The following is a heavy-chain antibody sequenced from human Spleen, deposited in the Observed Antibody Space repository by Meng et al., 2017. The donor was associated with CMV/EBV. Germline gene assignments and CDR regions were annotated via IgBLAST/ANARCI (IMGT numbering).Heavy chain of an antibody. V-gene: IGHV3-43*01. J-gene: IGHJ3*02. D-gene: IGHD1-26*01. CDR2: VSWDAGST. CDR3: ARGDGKWEPPDGFDI. CDR1: GFTFDDYT. Sequence: GESLKISCAASGFTFDDYTMHWVRQAPGKGLEWVSLVSWDAGSTYYADSVKGRFTISRDSSKNSLYLQMDSLRAEDTAVYYCARGDGKWEPPDGFDIWGQGTMVTVSS.